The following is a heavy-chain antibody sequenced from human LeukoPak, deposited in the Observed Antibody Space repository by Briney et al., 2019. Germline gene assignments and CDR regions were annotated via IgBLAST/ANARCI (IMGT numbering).Heavy chain of an antibody. CDR2: ISSSSDYI. CDR1: GFIFISYS. Sequence: GGSLRLSCAASGFIFISYSMNWVRQAPGKGLEWVSSISSSSDYIYHADSVKGRFTISRDNPKKSLYLQMNSLRAEDTAVYYCARGATTTRFGRFDPWGQGTLVIVSS. D-gene: IGHD4-17*01. CDR3: ARGATTTRFGRFDP. J-gene: IGHJ5*02. V-gene: IGHV3-21*01.